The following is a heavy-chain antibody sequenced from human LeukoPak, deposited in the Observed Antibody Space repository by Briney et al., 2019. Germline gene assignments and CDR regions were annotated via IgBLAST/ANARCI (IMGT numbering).Heavy chain of an antibody. V-gene: IGHV4-59*01. J-gene: IGHJ5*02. D-gene: IGHD6-19*01. Sequence: SETLSLTCTVSAGSISCYYWNWIRQPPGKGLEWIGYIYYSGSTNYNPSLKSRVTISVDTSKNQFSLKLSSVTAADTAVYYCARVRLPSVAGTIDPWGQGTLVTVSS. CDR3: ARVRLPSVAGTIDP. CDR2: IYYSGST. CDR1: AGSISCYY.